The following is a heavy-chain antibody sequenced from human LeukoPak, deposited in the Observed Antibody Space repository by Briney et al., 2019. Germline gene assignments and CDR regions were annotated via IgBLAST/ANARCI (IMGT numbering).Heavy chain of an antibody. V-gene: IGHV1-18*01. Sequence: GASVKVSCKASGYTFTSYGISWVRQAPGQGLEWMGWISAYNSNTNYAQKLQGRVTMTTDTSTSTAYMELRSLRSDDTAVYYCARGPYYYDSSGYPIPEYYFDYWGQGTLVTVSS. J-gene: IGHJ4*02. CDR1: GYTFTSYG. CDR3: ARGPYYYDSSGYPIPEYYFDY. D-gene: IGHD3-22*01. CDR2: ISAYNSNT.